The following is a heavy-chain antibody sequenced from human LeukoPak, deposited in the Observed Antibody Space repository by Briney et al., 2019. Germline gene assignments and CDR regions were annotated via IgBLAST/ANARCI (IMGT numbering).Heavy chain of an antibody. CDR3: ARASGGWDLDY. Sequence: GGSLRLSCAASGFTFNTFHMNWVRRAPGKGLEWVSSITSSGTYITYADSVQGRFTISRDNAKNSLYLQMNSLRVDDTALYYCARASGGWDLDYWGHGTLVTVSS. J-gene: IGHJ4*01. CDR1: GFTFNTFH. D-gene: IGHD1-26*01. V-gene: IGHV3-21*06. CDR2: ITSSGTYI.